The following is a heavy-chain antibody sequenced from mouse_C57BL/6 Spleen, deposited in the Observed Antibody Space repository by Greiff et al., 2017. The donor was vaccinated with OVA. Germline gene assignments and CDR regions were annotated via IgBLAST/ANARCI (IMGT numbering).Heavy chain of an antibody. Sequence: EVQLQESGPELVKPGASVKISCKASGYSFTDYNMNWVKQSNGKSLEWIGVINPNYGTTSYNQKFKGKATLTVDQSSSTAYMQLNSLTSEDSAVYYCARSYYYGSSYYAMDYWGQGTSVTVSS. CDR1: GYSFTDYN. V-gene: IGHV1-39*01. J-gene: IGHJ4*01. CDR2: INPNYGTT. CDR3: ARSYYYGSSYYAMDY. D-gene: IGHD1-1*01.